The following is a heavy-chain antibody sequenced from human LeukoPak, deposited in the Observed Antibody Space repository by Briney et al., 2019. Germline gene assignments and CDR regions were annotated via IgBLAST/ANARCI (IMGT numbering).Heavy chain of an antibody. Sequence: PGGSLRLSCAASGFTFSSYSMNWVRQAPGKGLEWVSSISSSSSYIYYADSVKGRFTISRDNAKNSLYLQMNSLRAEDTAVYYCATGIMITFGGVIAPFDYWGQGTLVTVSS. D-gene: IGHD3-16*02. V-gene: IGHV3-21*01. CDR1: GFTFSSYS. J-gene: IGHJ4*02. CDR3: ATGIMITFGGVIAPFDY. CDR2: ISSSSSYI.